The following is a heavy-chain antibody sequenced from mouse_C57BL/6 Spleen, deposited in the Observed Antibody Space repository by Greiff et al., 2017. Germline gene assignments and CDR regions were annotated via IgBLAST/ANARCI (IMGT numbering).Heavy chain of an antibody. J-gene: IGHJ1*03. CDR1: YFAFMASA. CDR3: AITTVVEGGYFDV. Sequence: LQQSGAELVRPGSSVTLSCKDSYFAFMASAMYWVKQRPGHGLEWIGSFTMYSDATEYSENFKGKATLSANTSSSTAYIELSSLTSEDAAVYYCAITTVVEGGYFDVWGTGTTVTVSS. CDR2: FTMYSDAT. V-gene: IGHV1-49*01. D-gene: IGHD1-1*01.